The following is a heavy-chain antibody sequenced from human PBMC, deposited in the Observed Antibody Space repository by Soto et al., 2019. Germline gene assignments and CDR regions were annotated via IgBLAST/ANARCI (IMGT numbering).Heavy chain of an antibody. Sequence: QVQLVQSGAEVKKPGSSVQVSCKASGGTFSSYTISWVREAPGQGLEWMGRIIPILGIANYAQKFQGRVTITADKSTSTAYMELSSLRSEDTAVYYCARSCSGDSCYSNWYFDLWGRGTLVTVSS. CDR1: GGTFSSYT. D-gene: IGHD2-15*01. CDR3: ARSCSGDSCYSNWYFDL. CDR2: IIPILGIA. V-gene: IGHV1-69*02. J-gene: IGHJ2*01.